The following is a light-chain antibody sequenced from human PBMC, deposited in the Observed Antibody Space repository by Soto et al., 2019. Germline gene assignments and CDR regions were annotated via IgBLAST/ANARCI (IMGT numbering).Light chain of an antibody. CDR3: HHYGSSPGT. J-gene: IGKJ1*01. Sequence: EIVLTQSPGTLSLSPGERATLSCRARQSVSSSYLAWYQQKPGQAPRLLIYGASSRATGIPDSLSGSGSGTDFTVTISRLEPQDFAVYYGHHYGSSPGTFGQGTKVEIK. CDR1: QSVSSSY. V-gene: IGKV3-20*01. CDR2: GAS.